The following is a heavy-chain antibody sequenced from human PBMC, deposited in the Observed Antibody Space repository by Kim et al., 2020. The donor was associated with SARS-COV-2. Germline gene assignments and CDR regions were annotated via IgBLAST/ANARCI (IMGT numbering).Heavy chain of an antibody. V-gene: IGHV4-59*09. J-gene: IGHJ4*02. CDR3: ARGHDFLTGYSNAFDY. Sequence: SLKSRVTISVDTSKNQFSLKLNSVTGADTAVYYCARGHDFLTGYSNAFDYWGQGTLVTVSS. D-gene: IGHD3-9*01.